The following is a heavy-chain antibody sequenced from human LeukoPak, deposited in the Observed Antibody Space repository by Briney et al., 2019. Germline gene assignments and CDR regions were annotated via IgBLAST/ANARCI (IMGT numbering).Heavy chain of an antibody. CDR2: ISYDGSNK. J-gene: IGHJ4*02. CDR1: GFTFSSYA. Sequence: PGGSLRLSCAASGFTFSSYAMHWVRQAPGKGLEWVAVISYDGSNKYYADSVKGRFTISRGNSKNTLYLQMNSLRAEDTAVYYCARDRLRYCSGGSCYPFDYWGQGTLVTVSS. CDR3: ARDRLRYCSGGSCYPFDY. D-gene: IGHD2-15*01. V-gene: IGHV3-30*04.